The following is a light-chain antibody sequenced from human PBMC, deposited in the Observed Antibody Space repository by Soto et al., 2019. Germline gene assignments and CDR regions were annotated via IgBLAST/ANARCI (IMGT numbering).Light chain of an antibody. CDR2: GAS. Sequence: ELVMTQSPATLSVSPGERATLSCRASQSVSSNLAWYQQKPGQAPSLLIYGASTRATGTPARFSGSGSGTEFTLTISSLQSEDFAVYYCQQYIRWPLPFCGGTKVDIK. CDR3: QQYIRWPLP. V-gene: IGKV3-15*01. J-gene: IGKJ4*01. CDR1: QSVSSN.